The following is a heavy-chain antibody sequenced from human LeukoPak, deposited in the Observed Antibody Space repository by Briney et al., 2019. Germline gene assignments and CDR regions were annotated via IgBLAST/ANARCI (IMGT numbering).Heavy chain of an antibody. CDR1: GYTFTSHD. V-gene: IGHV1-8*01. CDR2: MNPTSGYT. Sequence: GASVKVSCKAAGYTFTSHDINWVRQAAGQGLEWMGWMNPTSGYTGYAQKFQGRITLTRDTSISTAYMELSSLRSDDTAVYYCARMRGYSLGYWYHDVWGRGTLVSVSS. CDR3: ARMRGYSLGYWYHDV. J-gene: IGHJ2*01. D-gene: IGHD5-18*01.